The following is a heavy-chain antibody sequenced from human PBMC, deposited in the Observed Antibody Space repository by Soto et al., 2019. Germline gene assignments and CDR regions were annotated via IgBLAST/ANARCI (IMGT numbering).Heavy chain of an antibody. Sequence: SETLSLTCTVSGGSISSYYWSWIRQPPGKGLEWIGYIYNSGSTNYNPSLKSRVTISVDTSKNQFSLKVSSVTAADTAVYYCAREGWTSGYYGMDVWGQGSTVTVSS. D-gene: IGHD2-15*01. J-gene: IGHJ6*02. CDR2: IYNSGST. CDR3: AREGWTSGYYGMDV. V-gene: IGHV4-59*01. CDR1: GGSISSYY.